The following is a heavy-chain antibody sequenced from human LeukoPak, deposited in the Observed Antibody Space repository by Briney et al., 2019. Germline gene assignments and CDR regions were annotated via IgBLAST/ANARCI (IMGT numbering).Heavy chain of an antibody. CDR2: ISSSSSYI. CDR1: GFTFSSYS. V-gene: IGHV3-21*01. Sequence: GGSLRLSCAASGFTFSSYSMNWVRQAPGKGLEWVSSISSSSSYIYYADSVKGRFTISRDNAKNSLYLQMNSLRAEDTAVYYCAREYYDFWSALGYWGQGTLVTVSS. D-gene: IGHD3-3*01. CDR3: AREYYDFWSALGY. J-gene: IGHJ4*02.